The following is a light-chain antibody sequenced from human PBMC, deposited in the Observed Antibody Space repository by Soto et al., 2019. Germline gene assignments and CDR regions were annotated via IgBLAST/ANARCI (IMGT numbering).Light chain of an antibody. V-gene: IGLV2-14*01. CDR2: EVS. CDR3: FSYRSTGILL. Sequence: QSVLTQPASVSGSPGQSITISCIGTSSDVGGYNFVSWYQQHPGKAPKLMIYEVSNRPSGVSTRFSGSKSGNTASLTISGLQAEDEADYYCFSYRSTGILLFGGGTKLTDL. J-gene: IGLJ2*01. CDR1: SSDVGGYNF.